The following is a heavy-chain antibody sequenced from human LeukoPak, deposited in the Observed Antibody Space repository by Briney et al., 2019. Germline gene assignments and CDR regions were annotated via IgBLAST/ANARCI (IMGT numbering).Heavy chain of an antibody. V-gene: IGHV3-43*02. J-gene: IGHJ5*02. CDR2: ISGDGGST. CDR1: GFTFHDYA. D-gene: IGHD1-1*01. CDR3: AKATTSAGWDWFDP. Sequence: AGGSLRLSCAASGFTFHDYAIHRVRQVPRKGLEWVSLISGDGGSTYYAGSVKGRFTISRDNSKNSLYLQMNSLRTEDTALYYCAKATTSAGWDWFDPWGQGTLVTVSS.